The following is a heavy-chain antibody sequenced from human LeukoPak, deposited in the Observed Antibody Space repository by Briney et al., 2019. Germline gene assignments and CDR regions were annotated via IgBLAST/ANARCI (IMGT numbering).Heavy chain of an antibody. Sequence: PSETLPLTCAVYGGSFSGYYWSWIRQPPGKGLGWIGEINHSGSTNYNPCLKSRVTISVDTSKNQSSLKLSSVTAADTDVYYCARGRSYYYGSGSLRGRTYYYGMDVWGQGTTVTVSS. CDR2: INHSGST. CDR1: GGSFSGYY. V-gene: IGHV4-34*01. J-gene: IGHJ6*02. D-gene: IGHD3-10*01. CDR3: ARGRSYYYGSGSLRGRTYYYGMDV.